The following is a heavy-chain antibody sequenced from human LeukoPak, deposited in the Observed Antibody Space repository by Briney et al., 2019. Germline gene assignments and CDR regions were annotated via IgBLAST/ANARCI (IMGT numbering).Heavy chain of an antibody. J-gene: IGHJ4*02. D-gene: IGHD3-22*01. CDR3: ARIPYYYDSSGYTVDY. CDR2: INHSGST. V-gene: IGHV4-34*01. Sequence: PSETLSLTCAVYGGSFSGYYWSWIRQPPGKGLEWIGEINHSGSTNYNPSLKSRVTISVDTSKNQFSLKLSSVTAADTAVYYCARIPYYYDSSGYTVDYWGQGTLVTVSS. CDR1: GGSFSGYY.